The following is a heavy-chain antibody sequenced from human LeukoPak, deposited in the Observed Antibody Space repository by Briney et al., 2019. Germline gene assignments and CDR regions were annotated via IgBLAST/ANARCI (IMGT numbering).Heavy chain of an antibody. CDR1: GGSFSGYY. V-gene: IGHV4-34*01. Sequence: SETLSLTCAVYGGSFSGYYWSWIRQPPGKGLEWIGEINHSGSTNYNPSLKSRVTISEDTSKNQFSLKLSSVTAADTAVYYCARGFRRVDYWGQGTLVTVSS. J-gene: IGHJ4*02. CDR3: ARGFRRVDY. CDR2: INHSGST.